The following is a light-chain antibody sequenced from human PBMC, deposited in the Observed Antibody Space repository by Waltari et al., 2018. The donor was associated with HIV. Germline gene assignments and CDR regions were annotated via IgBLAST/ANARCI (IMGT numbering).Light chain of an antibody. CDR2: GDN. V-gene: IGLV3-19*01. J-gene: IGLJ2*01. CDR3: KSRDTSYVF. CDR1: SLRSYY. Sequence: SSDLTQDPAVSVALGRTVTITCQGDSLRSYYASWYQQRPGQAPVLVMYGDNKRPSWIPDRFSGSNSGNTASLTIIGARAEDEADYYCKSRDTSYVFFGGGTKLTVL.